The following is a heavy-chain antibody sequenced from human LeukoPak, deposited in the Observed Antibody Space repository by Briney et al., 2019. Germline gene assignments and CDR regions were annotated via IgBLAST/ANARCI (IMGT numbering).Heavy chain of an antibody. CDR1: GGTFSSYA. CDR3: ASYFINREVVGATI. V-gene: IGHV1-69*13. CDR2: IIPIFGTA. D-gene: IGHD1-26*01. Sequence: GASVKVSCKASGGTFSSYAISWVRQAPGQGLEWMGGIIPIFGTANYAQKFQGRVTITADESTSTAYMELSSLRSEDTAVYYCASYFINREVVGATIWGQGTMVTVSS. J-gene: IGHJ3*02.